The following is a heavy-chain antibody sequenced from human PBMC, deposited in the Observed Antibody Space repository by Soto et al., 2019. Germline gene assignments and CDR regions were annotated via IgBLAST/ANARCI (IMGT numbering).Heavy chain of an antibody. V-gene: IGHV3-23*01. CDR2: ISGSGGST. Sequence: HPGGSLRLSCAASGFTFSSYAMSWVRQAPGKXLEWVSAISGSGGSTYYADSVKGRFTISRDNSKNTLYLQMNSLRAEDTAVYYCAKDRKGWVAARRDYNWFDPWGQGTLVTVSS. D-gene: IGHD6-6*01. J-gene: IGHJ5*02. CDR1: GFTFSSYA. CDR3: AKDRKGWVAARRDYNWFDP.